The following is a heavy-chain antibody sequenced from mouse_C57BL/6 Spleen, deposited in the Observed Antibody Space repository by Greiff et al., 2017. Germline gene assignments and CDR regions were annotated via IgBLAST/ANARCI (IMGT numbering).Heavy chain of an antibody. CDR1: GYAFSSSW. J-gene: IGHJ4*01. CDR2: IYPGDGDT. D-gene: IGHD2-1*01. V-gene: IGHV1-82*01. Sequence: VQRVESGPELVKPGASVKISCKASGYAFSSSWMNWVKQRPGKGLEWIGRIYPGDGDTNYNGKVKGKATLTADKSSSTAYMQLSRLTSEDSAVYFCARSGGWDYGNYGGNYAMDYWGQGTSVTVSS. CDR3: ARSGGWDYGNYGGNYAMDY.